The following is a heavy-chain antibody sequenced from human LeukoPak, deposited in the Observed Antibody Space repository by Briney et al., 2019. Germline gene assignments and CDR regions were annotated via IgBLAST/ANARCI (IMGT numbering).Heavy chain of an antibody. Sequence: GGSLRLPCAASGFTFSSYAMSWVRQAPGKGLEWVSAISGSGGSTYYADSVKGRFTISRDNSKNALYLQMNSLRAEDTAVYYCAKTYYYDSSGYYYDYYYYGMDVWGQGTTVTVSS. D-gene: IGHD3-22*01. CDR2: ISGSGGST. CDR1: GFTFSSYA. CDR3: AKTYYYDSSGYYYDYYYYGMDV. J-gene: IGHJ6*02. V-gene: IGHV3-23*01.